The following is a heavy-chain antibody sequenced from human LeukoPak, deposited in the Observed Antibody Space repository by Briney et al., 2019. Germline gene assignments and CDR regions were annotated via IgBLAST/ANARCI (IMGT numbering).Heavy chain of an antibody. J-gene: IGHJ4*02. CDR2: ISGGGDTT. V-gene: IGHV3-23*01. CDR3: AKTNGYYDY. Sequence: GGSLRLSCAASGFTFSNFGMSWVRQALGRGLEWVSGISGGGDTTYYAESVKGRFTISRDNSKNTLFLQMNSLSAEDTAVYYCAKTNGYYDYWGQGTLVAVSS. CDR1: GFTFSNFG. D-gene: IGHD3-22*01.